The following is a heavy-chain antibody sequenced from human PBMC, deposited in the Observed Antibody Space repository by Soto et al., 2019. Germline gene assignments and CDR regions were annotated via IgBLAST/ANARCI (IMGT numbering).Heavy chain of an antibody. CDR3: ARSYGGEYYDSRSYYYAY. Sequence: GESLKISCKGSGYKFIDYWIGWVRQVPGKGLEWMGGIYPGDFDIKYSPSLRGQVTISADKSLTTAYLQWSSLKASDTAIYYCARSYGGEYYDSRSYYYAYWGQGTLVTVSS. V-gene: IGHV5-51*01. CDR2: IYPGDFDI. D-gene: IGHD3-22*01. J-gene: IGHJ4*02. CDR1: GYKFIDYW.